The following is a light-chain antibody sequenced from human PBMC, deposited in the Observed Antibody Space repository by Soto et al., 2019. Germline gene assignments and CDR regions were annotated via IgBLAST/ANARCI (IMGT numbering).Light chain of an antibody. J-gene: IGKJ3*01. V-gene: IGKV3-11*01. CDR2: DAS. CDR3: QQRSNWSFP. Sequence: EIVLTQSPATLSLSPGERATLSCRASQSVSSYLAWYQQKPGQAPRLLIYDASNRSAGIPARLSGSGSGTDFTLTISILEPEDFAVNYFQQRSNWSFPFGSGTKVDIK. CDR1: QSVSSY.